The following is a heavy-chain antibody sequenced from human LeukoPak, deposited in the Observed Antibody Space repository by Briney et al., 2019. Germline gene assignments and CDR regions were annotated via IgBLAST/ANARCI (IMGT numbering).Heavy chain of an antibody. Sequence: GASVNVSCKASGYTFTNYYMHWVRQAPGQGLEWMGIINPSGDSSSYAQKFQGRVTMTRDTSTSTVYMELSSLRSEDTAVYYCARDGAYYYESSAYYANWGQGTQVTVSS. D-gene: IGHD3-22*01. CDR1: GYTFTNYY. CDR2: INPSGDSS. V-gene: IGHV1-46*01. J-gene: IGHJ4*02. CDR3: ARDGAYYYESSAYYAN.